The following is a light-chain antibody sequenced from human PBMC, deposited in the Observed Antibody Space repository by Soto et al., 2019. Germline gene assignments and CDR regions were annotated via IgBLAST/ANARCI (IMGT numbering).Light chain of an antibody. CDR2: AAY. CDR1: QGINNY. J-gene: IGKJ3*01. V-gene: IGKV1-9*01. CDR3: QQLKSYPIT. Sequence: DIQLTQSASFLSASVGDRVTITCRASQGINNYLAWYQQKPGKAPNLLIYAAYTLQNGVPSRFSGSGSGTEFTLTITNLQPEDFATYHCQQLKSYPITFGPGTKVD.